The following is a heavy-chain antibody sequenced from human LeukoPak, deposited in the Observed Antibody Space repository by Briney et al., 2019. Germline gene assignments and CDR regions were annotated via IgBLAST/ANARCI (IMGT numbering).Heavy chain of an antibody. J-gene: IGHJ5*02. V-gene: IGHV1-24*01. D-gene: IGHD2-2*02. Sequence: ASVKVSCKVSGYTLTELSMHWVRQAPGKGLEWMGGFDPEDGETIYAQKFQGRVTMTEDTSTDTAYVELSSLRSEDTAVYYCATVGPCSSTSCYRWFDPWGQGTLVTVSS. CDR2: FDPEDGET. CDR3: ATVGPCSSTSCYRWFDP. CDR1: GYTLTELS.